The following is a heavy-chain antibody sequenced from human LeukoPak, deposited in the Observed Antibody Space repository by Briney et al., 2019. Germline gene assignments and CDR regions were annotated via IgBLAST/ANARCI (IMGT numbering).Heavy chain of an antibody. CDR2: IYYSGST. V-gene: IGHV4-39*01. Sequence: SETLSLTCTVSGGSISSSSYYWGWIRQPPGKGLEWIGSIYYSGSTYYNPSLKSRVTISVDTSKNQFSLKLSSMTAADTAVYYCARLWRYYYMDVWGKGTTVTVSS. CDR1: GGSISSSSYY. CDR3: ARLWRYYYMDV. J-gene: IGHJ6*03.